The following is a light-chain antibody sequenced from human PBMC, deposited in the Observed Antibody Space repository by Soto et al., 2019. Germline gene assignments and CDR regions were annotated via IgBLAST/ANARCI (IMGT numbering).Light chain of an antibody. V-gene: IGKV3-11*01. Sequence: EIVLTQSPATLSLSPGESTTLSCRASQSVSSYLAWYQQKPGQAPRLLIYDASNRATGIPARFSGSGSGTDFTLTISSLEPEDFAVYYCQQRSNWLFGQGTDWRL. J-gene: IGKJ5*01. CDR2: DAS. CDR1: QSVSSY. CDR3: QQRSNWL.